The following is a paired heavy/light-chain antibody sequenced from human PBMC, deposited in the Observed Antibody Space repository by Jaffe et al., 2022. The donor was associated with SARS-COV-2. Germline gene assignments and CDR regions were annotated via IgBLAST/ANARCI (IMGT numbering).Light chain of an antibody. Sequence: EIVLTQSPATLSLSPGDGASLSCRASQSVSSYLAWYQQKPGQAPRLLIYDASNRVTGIPARFSGSGSGADFTLTISSLEPEDFAVYYCQQRADWPYTFGQGTKLEIK. CDR1: QSVSSY. J-gene: IGKJ2*01. CDR3: QQRADWPYT. CDR2: DAS. V-gene: IGKV3-11*01.
Heavy chain of an antibody. Sequence: QVQLQESGPGLVKPSETLSLTCSVSGGSIRDYYWNWIRQSPGKGLEWIGYIYHSGRTNYNPSLKSRLTISVDTSKNQFSLKLSSVTAADTAVYYCARSTSYDCLFDSWGQGTLVAVSS. V-gene: IGHV4-59*01. D-gene: IGHD2-21*02. CDR1: GGSIRDYY. CDR3: ARSTSYDCLFDS. CDR2: IYHSGRT. J-gene: IGHJ4*02.